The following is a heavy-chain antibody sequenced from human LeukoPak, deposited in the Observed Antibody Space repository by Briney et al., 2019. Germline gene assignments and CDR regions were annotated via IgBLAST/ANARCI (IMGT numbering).Heavy chain of an antibody. CDR1: GDSFTSVTDY. Sequence: PSETLSLTCTVSGDSFTSVTDYWAWIRQPPGKGLEWIATGDYSGGTYYNPSLESRVAISADMSKNQISLQLTSVTGADTAVYYCARESWSITMMSSDAFDIWGQGTMVTVSS. V-gene: IGHV4-39*07. J-gene: IGHJ3*02. D-gene: IGHD3-22*01. CDR2: GDYSGGT. CDR3: ARESWSITMMSSDAFDI.